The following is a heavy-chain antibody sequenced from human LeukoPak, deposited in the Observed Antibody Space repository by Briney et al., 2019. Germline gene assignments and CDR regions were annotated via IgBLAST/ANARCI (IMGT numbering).Heavy chain of an antibody. D-gene: IGHD3-22*01. CDR1: GFTFGDYA. CDR3: TSRDYYNSSGYLY. J-gene: IGHJ4*02. Sequence: GVLRLSCTASGFTFGDYAMSWVRQAPGKGLEWVGFIRSKAYGGTTEYAASVKGRFTISRDDSKSIAYLQMNSLKTEDTVVYYCTSRDYYNSSGYLYWGQGTLVTVSS. V-gene: IGHV3-49*04. CDR2: IRSKAYGGTT.